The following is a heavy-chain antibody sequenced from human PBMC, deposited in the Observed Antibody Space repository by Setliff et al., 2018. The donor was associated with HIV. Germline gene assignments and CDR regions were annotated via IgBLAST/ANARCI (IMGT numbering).Heavy chain of an antibody. D-gene: IGHD3-10*01. Sequence: SETLSLTCAVYGQSISGYYWSWIRQTPGKGLEWIGEINHGGDTNYNPSLESRVTISVGSSYNHFSLKLSSVTAADTGVYYCASRRGIEFYFDIWGQGTPVTVS. CDR1: GQSISGYY. CDR3: ASRRGIEFYFDI. V-gene: IGHV4-34*01. CDR2: INHGGDT. J-gene: IGHJ4*02.